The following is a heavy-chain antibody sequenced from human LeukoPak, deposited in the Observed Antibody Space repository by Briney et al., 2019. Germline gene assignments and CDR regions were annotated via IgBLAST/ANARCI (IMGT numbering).Heavy chain of an antibody. CDR2: ISYDGSNK. CDR1: GFTFSSYA. J-gene: IGHJ4*02. Sequence: PGGSLRLSCAASGFTFSSYAMHWVRQAPGKGLEWVAVISYDGSNKYYADSVKGRFTISRDNSKNTLYLQMNSLRAEDTAVYYCARDYSGTTLRYFDWLPPLPGCWGQGTLVTVSS. V-gene: IGHV3-30-3*01. D-gene: IGHD3-9*01. CDR3: ARDYSGTTLRYFDWLPPLPGC.